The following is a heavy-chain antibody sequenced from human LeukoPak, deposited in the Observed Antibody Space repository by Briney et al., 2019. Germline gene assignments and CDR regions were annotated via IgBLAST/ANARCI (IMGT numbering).Heavy chain of an antibody. D-gene: IGHD5-24*01. CDR1: GFPFSTYG. CDR3: AKSVEMATINCHFVY. Sequence: GGSLSLSCAASGFPFSTYGAHGVRQAPGKGLEWVAFIRYDGGNKYYADSVKGRFTISRDNSKNTLYLQMNSLRADDTAVYYCAKSVEMATINCHFVYPGQATLVTVSS. V-gene: IGHV3-30*02. CDR2: IRYDGGNK. J-gene: IGHJ4*02.